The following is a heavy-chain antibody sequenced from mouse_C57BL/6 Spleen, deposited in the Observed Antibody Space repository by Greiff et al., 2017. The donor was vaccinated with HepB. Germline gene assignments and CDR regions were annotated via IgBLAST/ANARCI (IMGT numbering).Heavy chain of an antibody. D-gene: IGHD1-1*01. CDR3: ASYGSKVY. V-gene: IGHV1-69*01. CDR2: IDPSDSYT. J-gene: IGHJ2*01. Sequence: QVQLQQPGAELVMPGASVKLSCKASGYTFTSYWMHWVKQRPGQGLEWIGEIDPSDSYTNYNQKFKGKSTLTVDKSSSTAYMQLSSLTSEDSAVYYCASYGSKVYWGQGTTLTVSS. CDR1: GYTFTSYW.